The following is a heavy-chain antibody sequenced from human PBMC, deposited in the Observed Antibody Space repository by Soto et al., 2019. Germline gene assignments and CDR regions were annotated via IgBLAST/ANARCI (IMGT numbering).Heavy chain of an antibody. CDR2: IRSKANSYAT. CDR1: GFTFSGSA. Sequence: PGGSLRLSCSASGFTFSGSAMHWVRQASGKGLEWVGRIRSKANSYATAYAASVKGRFTISRDDSKNTAYLQMNSLKTEDTAVYYCTRRATVTTFDYWGQGTLVTVSS. V-gene: IGHV3-73*01. CDR3: TRRATVTTFDY. D-gene: IGHD4-17*01. J-gene: IGHJ4*02.